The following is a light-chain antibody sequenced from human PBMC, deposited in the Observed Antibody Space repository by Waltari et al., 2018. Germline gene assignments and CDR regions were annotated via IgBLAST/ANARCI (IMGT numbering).Light chain of an antibody. CDR1: QDINKW. CDR3: QHSDGPSP. J-gene: IGKJ2*01. CDR2: AGS. Sequence: DIQMTQSPSSVSASVGDRVTITCRASQDINKWLAWFQQTPGKAPKLLIYAGSSLQSGVPARFSGSGSGADFTLTISGLQPEDLATYYCQHSDGPSPFGQGTKLEIK. V-gene: IGKV1-12*01.